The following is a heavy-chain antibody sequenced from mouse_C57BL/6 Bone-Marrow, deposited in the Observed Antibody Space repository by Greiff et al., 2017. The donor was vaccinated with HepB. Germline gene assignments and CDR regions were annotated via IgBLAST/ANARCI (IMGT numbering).Heavy chain of an antibody. D-gene: IGHD2-4*01. CDR2: IYPRDGST. J-gene: IGHJ1*03. CDR3: ARYDYDVSFYWYFDV. CDR1: GYTFTDHT. V-gene: IGHV1-78*01. Sequence: QVQLKQSDAELVKPGASVKISCKVSGYTFTDHTIHWVKQRPEQGLEWIGYIYPRDGSTKYNEKFKGKATLTADKSSSTAYMQLNSLTSEDSAVYFCARYDYDVSFYWYFDVWGTGTTVTVSS.